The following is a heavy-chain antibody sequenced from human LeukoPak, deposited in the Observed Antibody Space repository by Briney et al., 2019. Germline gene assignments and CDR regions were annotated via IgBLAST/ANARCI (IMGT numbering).Heavy chain of an antibody. Sequence: ASVTVSCKASGGTFSTYAISWVRQAPGQGLEWMGGIIPIFDTANYAQRLQGRVSITAEESKSTAYMEVSSLRSEDTAMYYCAKGSGTYQWAFDIWGQATMVTVCS. CDR1: GGTFSTYA. V-gene: IGHV1-69*01. J-gene: IGHJ3*02. CDR2: IIPIFDTA. D-gene: IGHD1-26*01. CDR3: AKGSGTYQWAFDI.